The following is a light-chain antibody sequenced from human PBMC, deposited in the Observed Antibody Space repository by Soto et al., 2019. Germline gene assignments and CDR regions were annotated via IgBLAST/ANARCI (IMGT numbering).Light chain of an antibody. CDR2: SAT. CDR3: LQDHDYPRT. J-gene: IGKJ1*01. V-gene: IGKV1-6*01. CDR1: QDISKD. Sequence: AIQMTQSPTSLSASVGDRVLITCRASQDISKDLGWYQQKPGKAPKFLIYSATSTQSGVPSTFSVSGFGTDFALTICSLQPEDFATYYCLQDHDYPRTFGQGTKVEF.